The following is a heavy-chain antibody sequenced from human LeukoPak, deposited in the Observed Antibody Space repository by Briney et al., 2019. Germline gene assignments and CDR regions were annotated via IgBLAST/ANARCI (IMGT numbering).Heavy chain of an antibody. D-gene: IGHD3-22*01. Sequence: GGSLRLSCAASGFTFSSYAMSWVRQAPGKGLEWVSAISGSGGSTYYADSVKGRFTISRDNAKNTLYLQMNSLRAEDTAVYYCAKDLDYSDSSGYYDYWGQGTLVTVSS. CDR3: AKDLDYSDSSGYYDY. J-gene: IGHJ4*02. CDR2: ISGSGGST. CDR1: GFTFSSYA. V-gene: IGHV3-23*01.